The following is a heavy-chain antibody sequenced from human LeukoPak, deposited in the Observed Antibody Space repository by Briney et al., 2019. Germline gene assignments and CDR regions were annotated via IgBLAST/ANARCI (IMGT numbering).Heavy chain of an antibody. CDR3: AREGAYCSGTDCFATTVDA. CDR2: VDLGGPP. Sequence: RASETLSLTCNVSGYSISSGDYYWTWIRQPAGKGLEWIGRVDLGGPPIYKPSIISRVTVSVDPSKNQFSLSLTSVTAADTATYYCAREGAYCSGTDCFATTVDAWGPGALVTVSS. D-gene: IGHD2-2*01. CDR1: GYSISSGDYY. J-gene: IGHJ5*02. V-gene: IGHV4-61*02.